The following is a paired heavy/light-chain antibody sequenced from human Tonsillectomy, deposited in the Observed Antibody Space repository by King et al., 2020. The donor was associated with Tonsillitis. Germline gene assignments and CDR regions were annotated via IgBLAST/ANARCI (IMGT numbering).Heavy chain of an antibody. CDR2: IYYSGTT. CDR1: GGSISRSNYF. D-gene: IGHD2-8*02. V-gene: IGHV4-39*01. CDR3: AITGAWCTGANCPTAFDV. J-gene: IGHJ3*01. Sequence: QLQLQESGPGLVKPSETLSLTCTVSGGSISRSNYFWGWIRQPPGKGLEWIGNIYYSGTTNYNPSLRSRVTVSVDTSKNQFSLKLSSVTAADTAVYYCAITGAWCTGANCPTAFDVWGQGTMVTVSS.
Light chain of an antibody. CDR3: SAWDGSLSVWV. Sequence: AGLTQPPSVSKGLRQTATLTCTGDRNNVGNQGAAWLQQYQGHPPKLLSYRNNDRPSGISERYSASRSGNTASLTITGLQPEDEADYYCSAWDGSLSVWVFGGGTKLTVL. J-gene: IGLJ3*02. CDR1: RNNVGNQG. CDR2: RNN. V-gene: IGLV10-54*01.